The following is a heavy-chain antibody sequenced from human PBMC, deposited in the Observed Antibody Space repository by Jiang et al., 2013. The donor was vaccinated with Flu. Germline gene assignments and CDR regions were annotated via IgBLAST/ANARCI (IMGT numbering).Heavy chain of an antibody. CDR2: TYYRSKWYN. Sequence: GRTYYRSKWYNDYAVSVKSRITINPDTSKNQFSLQLNSVTPEDTAVYYCARDTVGNYYDSSGERFFDYWGQGTLVTVSS. J-gene: IGHJ4*02. CDR3: ARDTVGNYYDSSGERFFDY. D-gene: IGHD3-22*01. V-gene: IGHV6-1*01.